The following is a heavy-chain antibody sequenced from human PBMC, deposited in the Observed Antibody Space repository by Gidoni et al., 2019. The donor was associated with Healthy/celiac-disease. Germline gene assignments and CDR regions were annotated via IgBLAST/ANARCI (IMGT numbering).Heavy chain of an antibody. Sequence: QVQLVQSGAEVKKPGASVQVSCTASGYTFNGYYMHWVLQAPGQGLEWMGWINPNSGGTIYAQKSKGRVTMTRDTSHSTAYMELSRLRSDDTAVYYCARDLNPSPTDYYYYYMDVWGKGTTVTVSS. CDR2: INPNSGGT. CDR1: GYTFNGYY. V-gene: IGHV1-2*02. CDR3: ARDLNPSPTDYYYYYMDV. J-gene: IGHJ6*03.